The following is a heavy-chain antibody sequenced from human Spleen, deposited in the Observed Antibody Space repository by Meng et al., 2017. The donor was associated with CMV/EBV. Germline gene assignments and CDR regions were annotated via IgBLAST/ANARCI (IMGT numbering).Heavy chain of an antibody. D-gene: IGHD6-13*01. CDR2: ISTSSTYI. J-gene: IGHJ4*02. Sequence: ASGFTFSSYSMNWVRQAPGKGLEWVSSISTSSTYIDYADSVKGRFTISRDNAKNSLYLQMNSLRAEDTAVYYCATAPEYTSSWPLDYWGQGTLVTVSS. V-gene: IGHV3-21*01. CDR3: ATAPEYTSSWPLDY. CDR1: GFTFSSYS.